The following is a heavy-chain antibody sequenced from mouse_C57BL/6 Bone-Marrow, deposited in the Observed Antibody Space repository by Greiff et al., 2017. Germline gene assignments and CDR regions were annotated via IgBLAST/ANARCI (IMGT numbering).Heavy chain of an antibody. CDR3: ARPSYYYGSSYPFAY. D-gene: IGHD1-1*01. V-gene: IGHV1-47*01. CDR1: GYTFTTYP. CDR2: FHPYNDDT. Sequence: QVQLQQSGAELVKPGASVTMSCKASGYTFTTYPIEWMKQNHGKSLEWIGNFHPYNDDTKYNEKFKGKATLTVEKSSSTVYLELSRLTSDDSAVYYCARPSYYYGSSYPFAYWGQGTLVTVSA. J-gene: IGHJ3*01.